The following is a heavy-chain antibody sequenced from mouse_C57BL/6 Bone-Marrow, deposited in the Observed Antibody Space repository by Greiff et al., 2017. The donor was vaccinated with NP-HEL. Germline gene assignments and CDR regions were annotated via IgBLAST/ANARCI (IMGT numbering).Heavy chain of an antibody. J-gene: IGHJ4*01. CDR2: IRSKSNNYAT. CDR1: GFSFNTYA. CDR3: VRPHSSGYAMDY. V-gene: IGHV10-1*01. Sequence: EVQLVESGGGLVQPKGSLKLSCAASGFSFNTYAMNWVRQAPGKGLEWVARIRSKSNNYATYYADSVKDRFTISRDDSESMLYLQMNNLKTEDTAMYYCVRPHSSGYAMDYWGQGTSVTVSS. D-gene: IGHD3-2*02.